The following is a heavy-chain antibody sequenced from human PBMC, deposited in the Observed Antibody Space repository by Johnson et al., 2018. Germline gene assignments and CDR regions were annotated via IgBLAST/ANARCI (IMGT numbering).Heavy chain of an antibody. J-gene: IGHJ6*02. CDR3: ARAVVVVNAIGYYYGMDV. Sequence: QVQLVESGAEVKKPGSSXKVSCKASGGTFSSYAISWVRQAPGQGLEWMGGIIPIFGPANYAHKFPGRVTITADESTSTAYLELSSLRSEDTAVYYCARAVVVVNAIGYYYGMDVWGQGTTVTVSS. CDR2: IIPIFGPA. V-gene: IGHV1-69*01. CDR1: GGTFSSYA. D-gene: IGHD2-21*01.